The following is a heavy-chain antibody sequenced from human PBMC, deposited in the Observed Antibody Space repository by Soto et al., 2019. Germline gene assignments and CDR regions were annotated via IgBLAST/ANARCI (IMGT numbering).Heavy chain of an antibody. V-gene: IGHV4-59*01. CDR3: ARGGDTIFGVVIPGGYDY. CDR2: IYYSGGT. CDR1: GGSISSYY. D-gene: IGHD3-3*01. J-gene: IGHJ4*02. Sequence: SETLSLTCTVSGGSISSYYWSWIRQPPWKGLEWIGYIYYSGGTNYNPSLKSRVTISVDTSKNQFSLKLSSVTAADTAVYYCARGGDTIFGVVIPGGYDYWGKGPLVTVSS.